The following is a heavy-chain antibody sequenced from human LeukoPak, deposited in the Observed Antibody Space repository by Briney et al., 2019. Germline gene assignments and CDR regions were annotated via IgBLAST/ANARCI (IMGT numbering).Heavy chain of an antibody. CDR1: GGSNSSYY. Sequence: SETLSLTCTVSGGSNSSYYWSWIRQPPGKGLEWIGYIYYSGSTSYNPSLKSRVTISVDTSKNQFSLKLSSVTVADTAVYYCARAEERGLPQFWGQGTLVTVSS. V-gene: IGHV4-59*08. J-gene: IGHJ4*02. D-gene: IGHD2-21*01. CDR3: ARAEERGLPQF. CDR2: IYYSGST.